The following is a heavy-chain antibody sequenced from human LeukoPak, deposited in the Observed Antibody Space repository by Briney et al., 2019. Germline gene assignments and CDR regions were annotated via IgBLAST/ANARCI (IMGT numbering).Heavy chain of an antibody. CDR1: GGSISSYY. D-gene: IGHD1-1*01. V-gene: IGHV4-4*07. J-gene: IGHJ3*02. CDR2: IYTSGST. Sequence: SETLSLTCTVSGGSISSYYWSWIRQPAGKGLEWIGRIYTSGSTNYNPSLKSRVTMSVDTSKNQFSLKLSSVTAADTAVYYCARVREDPWNSAPHAFDIWGQGTMVTVPS. CDR3: ARVREDPWNSAPHAFDI.